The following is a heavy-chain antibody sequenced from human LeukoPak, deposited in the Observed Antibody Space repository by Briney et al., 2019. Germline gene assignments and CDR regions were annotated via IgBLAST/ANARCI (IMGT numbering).Heavy chain of an antibody. CDR3: ARDIAVAGTSTYWFAP. J-gene: IGHJ5*02. CDR2: INPSGGST. Sequence: ASVKVSCKASGYTFTIYYMHWVRQAPGQGLEWMGIINPSGGSTSYAHKFQGRVTMTRDMSTSTVYMDLSILRSEETAVYYCARDIAVAGTSTYWFAPWGQGTLVTVSS. CDR1: GYTFTIYY. V-gene: IGHV1-46*01. D-gene: IGHD6-19*01.